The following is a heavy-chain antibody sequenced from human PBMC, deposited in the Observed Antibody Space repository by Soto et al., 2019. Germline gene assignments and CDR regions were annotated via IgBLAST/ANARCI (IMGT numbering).Heavy chain of an antibody. CDR1: GGTFSSYA. D-gene: IGHD1-26*01. Sequence: QVQLVQPGAEVKKPGSSVKVSCKASGGTFSSYAISWVRPAPGHGLEWMGGIIPIFGTANYAQKFQGRVTITADESTSTAYIELSSLRSEDTAVYYCASTSLYLPTYYYYGMDVWGQGTTVTVSS. CDR3: ASTSLYLPTYYYYGMDV. V-gene: IGHV1-69*01. J-gene: IGHJ6*02. CDR2: IIPIFGTA.